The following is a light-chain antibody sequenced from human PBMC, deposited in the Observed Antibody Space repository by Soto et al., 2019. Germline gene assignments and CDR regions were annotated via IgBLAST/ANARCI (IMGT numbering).Light chain of an antibody. CDR2: GAY. V-gene: IGKV3-15*01. CDR1: QSVSSD. CDR3: QQYNNWPPIT. J-gene: IGKJ5*01. Sequence: EIVMTQSPATLSVSPGERATLSCRASQSVSSDLAWYQQKPGQAPRLLIYGAYTRATGVPARFSGSGSGTEFTLTISSPQSEDFAVYYCQQYNNWPPITFGQGTRLEIK.